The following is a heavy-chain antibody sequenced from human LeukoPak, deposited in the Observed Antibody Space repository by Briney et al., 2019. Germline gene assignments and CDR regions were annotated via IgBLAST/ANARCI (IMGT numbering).Heavy chain of an antibody. J-gene: IGHJ4*02. CDR1: GFTFSSYA. V-gene: IGHV3-23*01. CDR2: ISGSGGST. CDR3: AKEGIGYDSSGYYLYFDY. Sequence: GGSLRLSCAASGFTFSSYAMSWVRQAPGKGLEWVSAISGSGGSTYYADSVKGRFTISRDNSKNTLYLQMNSLRAEDTAVYYCAKEGIGYDSSGYYLYFDYWGQGTLVTVSS. D-gene: IGHD3-22*01.